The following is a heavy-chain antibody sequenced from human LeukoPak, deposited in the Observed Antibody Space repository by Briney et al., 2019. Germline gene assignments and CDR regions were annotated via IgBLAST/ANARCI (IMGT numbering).Heavy chain of an antibody. Sequence: PGGSLRLSCVASGFTFSRYAMSWVRQPPGKGLEWVSVISTNGGSTHDAGSVKGRFTISRDNSKNTLSLQMNSLRAEDTAVYYCAKARSDGDFDTLDTWGQGTMVTVSS. CDR2: ISTNGGST. CDR1: GFTFSRYA. V-gene: IGHV3-23*01. D-gene: IGHD2-21*02. J-gene: IGHJ3*02. CDR3: AKARSDGDFDTLDT.